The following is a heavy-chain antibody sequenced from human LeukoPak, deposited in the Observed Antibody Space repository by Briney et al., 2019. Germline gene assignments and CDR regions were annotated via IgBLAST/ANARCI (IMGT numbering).Heavy chain of an antibody. CDR2: IYHSGGT. V-gene: IGHV4-30-2*01. J-gene: IGHJ4*02. CDR1: GGSISSGGYS. D-gene: IGHD3-10*01. Sequence: SQTLSLTCAVSGGSISSGGYSWSWIRQPPGKGLEWIGYIYHSGGTYYNPSLKSRVTISVDRSKNQFPLKLSSVTAADTAVYYCARVAVRFGEFDHFDYWGQGTLVTVSS. CDR3: ARVAVRFGEFDHFDY.